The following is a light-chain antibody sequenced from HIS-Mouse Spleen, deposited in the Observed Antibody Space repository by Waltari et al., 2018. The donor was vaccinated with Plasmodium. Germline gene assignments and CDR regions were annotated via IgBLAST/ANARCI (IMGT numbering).Light chain of an antibody. CDR1: QSVSSSY. Sequence: EIVLTQSPGTLSLSTGERATLSCSAIQSVSSSYLAWYQQKPGQAPRLLIYGASSRATGIPDRFSGSGSGTDFTLTISRLEPEDFAVYYCQQYGSSSWTFGQGTKVEIK. CDR2: GAS. V-gene: IGKV3-20*01. J-gene: IGKJ1*01. CDR3: QQYGSSSWT.